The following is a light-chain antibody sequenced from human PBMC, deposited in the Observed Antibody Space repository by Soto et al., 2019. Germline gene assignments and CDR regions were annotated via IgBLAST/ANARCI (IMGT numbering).Light chain of an antibody. CDR2: DAS. V-gene: IGKV3-15*01. CDR3: LHYNDWPRWT. Sequence: EIVLTQSPATLSLSPGERATLSCRASHTTDNTLAWYQRKPGQAPRLLIYDASTRATGVPARFSGSGSGTELTLTISSLQSEDFAVYYCLHYNDWPRWTFGQGTKVDIK. J-gene: IGKJ1*01. CDR1: HTTDNT.